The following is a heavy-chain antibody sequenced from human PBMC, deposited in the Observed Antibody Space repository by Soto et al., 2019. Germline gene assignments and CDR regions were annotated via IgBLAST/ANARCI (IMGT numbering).Heavy chain of an antibody. V-gene: IGHV3-21*01. J-gene: IGHJ4*02. CDR1: GVTFVSHS. CDR2: ISSTSSYI. Sequence: VRSLRLWCSVSGVTFVSHSSNWVRQAPGKGLEWVSSISSTSSYIYYADSVRGRFTISRDNAKNSLYLQLNSLRAEDTAVYYCARDQSYFGFCGQGTLVTGSS. CDR3: ARDQSYFGF.